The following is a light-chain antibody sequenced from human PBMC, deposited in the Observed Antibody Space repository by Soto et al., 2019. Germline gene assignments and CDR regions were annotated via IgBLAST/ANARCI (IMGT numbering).Light chain of an antibody. CDR2: AAS. CDR3: QQYYSYPWT. CDR1: QGISDD. V-gene: IGKV1-9*01. Sequence: IQLTQSPPSLSASVGDRVTISCRASQGISDDLAWYQQKPGKAPKLLIYAASTLQSGVPSRFSGSGSGTDFTLTISCLQSEDFATYYCQQYYSYPWTFGQGTKVDIK. J-gene: IGKJ1*01.